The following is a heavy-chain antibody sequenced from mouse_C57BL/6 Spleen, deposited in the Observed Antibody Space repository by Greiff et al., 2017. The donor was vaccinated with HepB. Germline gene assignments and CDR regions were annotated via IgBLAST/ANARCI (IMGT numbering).Heavy chain of an antibody. D-gene: IGHD2-3*01. Sequence: QVQLQQPGAELVMPGASVKLSCKASGYTFTSYWMHWVKQRPGQGLEWIGEIDPSDSYTNYNQKFKGKATLTVDKSSSTAYMQLSSLTSEDSAVYYCARDGDGDSALDYWGQGTSVTVSS. V-gene: IGHV1-69*01. J-gene: IGHJ4*01. CDR1: GYTFTSYW. CDR2: IDPSDSYT. CDR3: ARDGDGDSALDY.